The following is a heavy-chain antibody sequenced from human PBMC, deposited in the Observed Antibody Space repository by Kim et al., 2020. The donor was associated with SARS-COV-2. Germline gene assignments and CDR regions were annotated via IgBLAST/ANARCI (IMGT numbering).Heavy chain of an antibody. Sequence: GGSLRLSCVASGFNFGNYAMHWVRQAPGKGLEWVSGINGNSDTIGYADSVKGRFTISRDNAKDSLYLQMNTLRAEDTALYYCAKDTEPSIVATGDDAFDIWGQGTMVTVSS. V-gene: IGHV3-9*01. CDR3: AKDTEPSIVATGDDAFDI. CDR1: GFNFGNYA. D-gene: IGHD7-27*01. J-gene: IGHJ3*02. CDR2: INGNSDTI.